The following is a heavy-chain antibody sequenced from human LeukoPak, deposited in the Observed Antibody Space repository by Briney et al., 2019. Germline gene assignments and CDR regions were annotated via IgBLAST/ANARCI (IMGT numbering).Heavy chain of an antibody. J-gene: IGHJ4*02. Sequence: GGSLRLSCAASGFTFSSYAMSWVRQAPGKGLEWVSAISGSGGSTYYADSVKGRFTISRDNSKNTLYLQMNSLRAEDTALYYYATENRGFFDYWGQGTLVTVSS. CDR1: GFTFSSYA. CDR3: ATENRGFFDY. D-gene: IGHD1-14*01. CDR2: ISGSGGST. V-gene: IGHV3-23*01.